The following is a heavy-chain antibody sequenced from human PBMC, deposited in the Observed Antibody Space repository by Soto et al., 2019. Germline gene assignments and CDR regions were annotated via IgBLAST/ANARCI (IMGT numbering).Heavy chain of an antibody. Sequence: SETLSLTCAVYGGSFSGYYWSWIRQPPGKGLEWIGYIYYSGSTNYNPSLKSRVTISVDTSKNQFSLKLSSVTAADTAVYYCARAGIAAAEPYYYYYMDVWGKGTTVTVSS. CDR1: GGSFSGYY. CDR3: ARAGIAAAEPYYYYYMDV. D-gene: IGHD6-13*01. J-gene: IGHJ6*03. V-gene: IGHV4-59*01. CDR2: IYYSGST.